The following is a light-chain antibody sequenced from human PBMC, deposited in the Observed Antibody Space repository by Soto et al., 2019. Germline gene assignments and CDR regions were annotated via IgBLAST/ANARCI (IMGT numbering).Light chain of an antibody. CDR3: AAWDDSLNGLV. CDR1: RSNIGINA. V-gene: IGLV1-44*01. Sequence: LTQPPSVSGTPGQRVSISCSGSRSNIGINAVDWYHQLPGTAPKVLIYANNQRPSGVPDRSSGSKSGTSASLAINGLQSDDEAHYYCAAWDDSLNGLVFGGGTKVTVL. J-gene: IGLJ2*01. CDR2: ANN.